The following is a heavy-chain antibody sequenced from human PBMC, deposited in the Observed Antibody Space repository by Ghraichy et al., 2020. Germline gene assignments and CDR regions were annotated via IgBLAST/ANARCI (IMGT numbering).Heavy chain of an antibody. J-gene: IGHJ4*02. D-gene: IGHD6-6*01. CDR3: ASDWALESIAARPVRYRDY. V-gene: IGHV4-39*01. CDR2: IYYSGST. Sequence: SQTLSLTCTVSGGSISSSSYYWGWIRQPPGKGLEWIGSIYYSGSTYYNPSLKSRVTISVDTSKNQFSLKLSSVTAADTAVYYCASDWALESIAARPVRYRDYWGQGTLVTVSS. CDR1: GGSISSSSYY.